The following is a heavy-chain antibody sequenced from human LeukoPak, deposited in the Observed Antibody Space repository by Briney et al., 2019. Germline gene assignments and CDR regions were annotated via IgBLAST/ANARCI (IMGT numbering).Heavy chain of an antibody. V-gene: IGHV1-18*01. CDR3: ARDRYGVRSGSCDY. D-gene: IGHD1-26*01. J-gene: IGHJ4*02. Sequence: WASVKVSCKASGYTFTSYGISWVRQAPGQGLEWMGWISGDNGNTNYAQKLQGRVTMTTDTSTSTAYMELRSLRYDDTAVYYCARDRYGVRSGSCDYWGQGTLVTVSS. CDR1: GYTFTSYG. CDR2: ISGDNGNT.